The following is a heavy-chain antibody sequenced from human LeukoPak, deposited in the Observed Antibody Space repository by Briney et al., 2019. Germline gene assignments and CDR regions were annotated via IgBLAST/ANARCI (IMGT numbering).Heavy chain of an antibody. CDR3: ANPSLGELSFQIDY. Sequence: GGSLRLSRAASGFTFSSYAMSWVRQAPGKGLEWVSAISGSGGSTYYADSVKGRFTISRDNSKNTLYLQMNSLRAEDTAVYYCANPSLGELSFQIDYWGQGTLVTVSS. J-gene: IGHJ4*02. V-gene: IGHV3-23*01. CDR2: ISGSGGST. D-gene: IGHD3-16*02. CDR1: GFTFSSYA.